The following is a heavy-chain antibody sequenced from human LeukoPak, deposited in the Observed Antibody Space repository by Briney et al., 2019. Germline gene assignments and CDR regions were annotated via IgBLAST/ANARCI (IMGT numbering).Heavy chain of an antibody. CDR3: ARVADSGSYWGYFDY. V-gene: IGHV3-48*03. CDR1: GFTFSSYE. D-gene: IGHD1-26*01. CDR2: ISSSGSTI. J-gene: IGHJ4*02. Sequence: GGSLRLSCAASGFTFSSYEMNWVRQAPGKGLEWVSYISSSGSTIYYADSVKGRFTISRDNAKNSLYLQMNSLRAEDTAVYYCARVADSGSYWGYFDYWGQGTLVTVSS.